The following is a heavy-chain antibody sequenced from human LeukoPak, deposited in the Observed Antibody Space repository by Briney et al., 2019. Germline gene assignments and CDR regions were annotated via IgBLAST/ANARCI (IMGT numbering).Heavy chain of an antibody. CDR2: IYYSGST. CDR3: ASSIYYYDRSGYLD. V-gene: IGHV4-38-2*02. Sequence: SETLSLTCTVSGYSISSGYYWGWIRQPPGKGLEWIGSIYYSGSTYYNPSLKSRVTMSVDTSKNQFSLKLSSVTAADTAVYYCASSIYYYDRSGYLDWGQGTLVTVSS. J-gene: IGHJ4*02. CDR1: GYSISSGYY. D-gene: IGHD3-22*01.